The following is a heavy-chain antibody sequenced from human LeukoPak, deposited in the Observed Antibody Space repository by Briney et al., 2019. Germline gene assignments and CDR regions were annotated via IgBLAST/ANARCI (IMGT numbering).Heavy chain of an antibody. CDR2: IIPIFGTA. CDR3: ASDIPDGGYDLHYYYYYMDV. J-gene: IGHJ6*03. D-gene: IGHD5-12*01. V-gene: IGHV1-69*06. CDR1: GGTFSSYA. Sequence: PGSSVKVSCKASGGTFSSYAISWVRQAPGQGLEWMGGIIPIFGTANYAQKFQGRVTITADKSTSTAYMELSSLRSEDTAVYYCASDIPDGGYDLHYYYYYMDVWGKGTTVTVSS.